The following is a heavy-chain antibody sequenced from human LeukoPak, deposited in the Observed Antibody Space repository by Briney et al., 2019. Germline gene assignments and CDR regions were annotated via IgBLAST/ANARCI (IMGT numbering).Heavy chain of an antibody. CDR2: INHSGST. CDR1: GGSFSGYY. J-gene: IGHJ4*02. D-gene: IGHD3-10*01. CDR3: ARGHHGSGSYSS. Sequence: SETLSLTCAVYGGSFSGYYWSWIRQLPGKGLEWIGEINHSGSTNYNPSLKSRVTISVDTSKNQFSLKLSSVTAADTAVYYCARGHHGSGSYSSWGQGTLVTVSS. V-gene: IGHV4-34*01.